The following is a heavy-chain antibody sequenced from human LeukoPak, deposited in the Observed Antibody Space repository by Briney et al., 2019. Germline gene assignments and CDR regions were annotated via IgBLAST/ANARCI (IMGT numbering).Heavy chain of an antibody. V-gene: IGHV1-8*03. CDR3: ARGEGGTTSNWFDP. D-gene: IGHD1-7*01. CDR2: MNPNSGNT. Sequence: ASVKVSCKASGYTFTSYDINWVRQATGQGLEWMGWMNPNSGNTGYAQKFQGRVTITRNTSISTAYMELSSLRSEDTAVYYCARGEGGTTSNWFDPWGQGTLVTVSS. J-gene: IGHJ5*02. CDR1: GYTFTSYD.